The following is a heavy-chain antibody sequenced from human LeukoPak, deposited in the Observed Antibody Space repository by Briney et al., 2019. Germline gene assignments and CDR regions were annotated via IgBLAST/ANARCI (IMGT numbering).Heavy chain of an antibody. CDR3: ARGGGWTGARKDFDY. Sequence: SVTQSLTCSVSGGFVSYHHWSWTRQPPGKALECIVYIYFSCSTNYNRSLRSRVTISVDASKNQFSLRLNSVTAAETAVYYCARGGGWTGARKDFDYWGQGTLVTVSS. CDR1: GGFVSYHH. D-gene: IGHD3/OR15-3a*01. V-gene: IGHV4-59*02. J-gene: IGHJ4*02. CDR2: IYFSCST.